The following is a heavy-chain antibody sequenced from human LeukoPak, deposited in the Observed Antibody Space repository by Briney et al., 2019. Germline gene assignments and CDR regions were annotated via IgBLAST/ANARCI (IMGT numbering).Heavy chain of an antibody. CDR1: GFTLSNYE. Sequence: PGGSLRLSCVASGFTLSNYEMSWVRQAPGKGLEWVSYISTSGSIIKYADSVKGQFTISRDNARNSLHLQMNSLRAEDTAVYYCLRESGLGIISPYFDYWGQGTLVTVSS. CDR3: LRESGLGIISPYFDY. J-gene: IGHJ4*02. D-gene: IGHD7-27*01. CDR2: ISTSGSII. V-gene: IGHV3-48*03.